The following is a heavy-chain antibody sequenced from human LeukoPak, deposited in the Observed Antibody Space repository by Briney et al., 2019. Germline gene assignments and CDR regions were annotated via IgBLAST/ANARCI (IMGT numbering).Heavy chain of an antibody. Sequence: GGSLRLSCAASGFTFSSYAMHWVRQAPGKGLEWVAVISYDGSNKYYADSVKGRFTISRDSSKNTLYLQMNSLRAEDTAVYYCARGWELLILDYWGQGTLVTVSS. J-gene: IGHJ4*02. D-gene: IGHD1-26*01. CDR3: ARGWELLILDY. CDR1: GFTFSSYA. V-gene: IGHV3-30-3*01. CDR2: ISYDGSNK.